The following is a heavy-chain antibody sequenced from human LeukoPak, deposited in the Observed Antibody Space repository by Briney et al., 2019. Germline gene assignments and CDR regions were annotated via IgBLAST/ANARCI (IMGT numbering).Heavy chain of an antibody. CDR3: AKDPNIVVVPAAPGFDY. Sequence: PGGSLRLSCAASGFTFSSYAMSWVRQAPGKGLEWVSAISGSGGSTYYADSVKGRFTISRDNSKNTLYLQMNSLRAEDTAVYYCAKDPNIVVVPAAPGFDYWGQGTLVTVSS. CDR1: GFTFSSYA. D-gene: IGHD2-2*01. J-gene: IGHJ4*02. V-gene: IGHV3-23*01. CDR2: ISGSGGST.